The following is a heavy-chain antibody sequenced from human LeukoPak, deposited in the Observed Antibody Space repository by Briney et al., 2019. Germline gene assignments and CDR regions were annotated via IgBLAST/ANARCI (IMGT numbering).Heavy chain of an antibody. CDR3: ARHTYIRPVAPFDY. J-gene: IGHJ4*02. CDR1: VGSITTYH. Sequence: PSETLSLTCYVSVGSITTYHWSWIRQSPGKGLEWIGYIYHSGSTSYNPSLKSRVTISMDTSKNQFSLKLTSVSAADTAVYYCARHTYIRPVAPFDYWGQGALVTVSS. CDR2: IYHSGST. V-gene: IGHV4-59*08. D-gene: IGHD4-23*01.